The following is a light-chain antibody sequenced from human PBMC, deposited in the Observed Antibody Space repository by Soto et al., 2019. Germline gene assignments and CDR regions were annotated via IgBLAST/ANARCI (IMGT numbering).Light chain of an antibody. J-gene: IGKJ1*01. CDR2: GAS. Sequence: EIVLTQSPATLSLSPGERATLSCRASQSVGSYLAWYQQKPGQAPRLLIHGASNRAPGIPARFRGSGSGTDFTLTISSLEPEDFAVYYCQQRNNWPPTWTFGQGTKVDIK. CDR1: QSVGSY. CDR3: QQRNNWPPTWT. V-gene: IGKV3-11*01.